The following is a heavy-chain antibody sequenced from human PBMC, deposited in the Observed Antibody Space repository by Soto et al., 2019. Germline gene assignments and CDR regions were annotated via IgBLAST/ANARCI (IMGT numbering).Heavy chain of an antibody. Sequence: GGSLRLSCAGSGFTFSDSWMGWVRQAPGRGLEWVANIKQDGSQTPYAASVRGRFAISRDNSKDTLYLHMRGLKVEDTAVYFCARESTNLRHYDAWGPGTLVTVSS. J-gene: IGHJ5*02. CDR3: ARESTNLRHYDA. CDR1: GFTFSDSW. CDR2: IKQDGSQT. V-gene: IGHV3-7*01. D-gene: IGHD3-9*01.